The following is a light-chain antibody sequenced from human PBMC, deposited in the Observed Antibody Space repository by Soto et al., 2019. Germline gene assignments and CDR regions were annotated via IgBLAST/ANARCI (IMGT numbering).Light chain of an antibody. Sequence: DIQMTQSPSTLSAYVGDRVTITCRASQSISSWLAWYHQKPGKAPKLLIYDASNLESGVPSRFSGSGSGTEFTLTISSLQPEDFGIYYCQQYENYWTFGQGTKVDIK. CDR2: DAS. J-gene: IGKJ1*01. CDR3: QQYENYWT. V-gene: IGKV1-5*01. CDR1: QSISSW.